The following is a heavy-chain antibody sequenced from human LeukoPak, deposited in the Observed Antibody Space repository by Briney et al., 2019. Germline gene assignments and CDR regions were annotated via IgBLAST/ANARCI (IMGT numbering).Heavy chain of an antibody. CDR1: GGSISSSTYY. J-gene: IGHJ3*02. CDR2: ISYSGIT. Sequence: SETLSLTCTVSGGSISSSTYYWGWIRQPPGKGLQWMGHISYSGITDYNPSLNGRVSISVDTSKNQFSLRLKSVTTADTAIYYCARPNSGSYRGFDIWGQGTLVTVSS. D-gene: IGHD1-26*01. CDR3: ARPNSGSYRGFDI. V-gene: IGHV4-61*05.